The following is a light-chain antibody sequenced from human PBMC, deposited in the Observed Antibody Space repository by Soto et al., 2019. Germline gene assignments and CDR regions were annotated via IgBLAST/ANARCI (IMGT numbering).Light chain of an antibody. J-gene: IGKJ3*01. Sequence: DIQMTQSPSSLSASVGDRVTIICRASQSIVSYLNWYQQKPGKAPKLLVYAASSPRTGVPSRFSGSVSGTNFTLTIGSLQPEDFATYYCQQSYTSPFNFGPGTQVDVK. CDR2: AAS. V-gene: IGKV1-39*01. CDR1: QSIVSY. CDR3: QQSYTSPFN.